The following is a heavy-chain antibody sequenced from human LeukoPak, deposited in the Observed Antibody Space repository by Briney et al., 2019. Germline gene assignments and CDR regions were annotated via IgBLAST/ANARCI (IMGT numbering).Heavy chain of an antibody. Sequence: SETLSLTCAVYGGSFSGYYWSWIRQPPGKGLEWIGRIYTSGSTNYNPSLKSRVTMSVDTSKNQFSLKLSSVTAADTAVYYCASTPKATYYYDSSGYYYFDYWGQGTLVTVSS. CDR2: IYTSGST. V-gene: IGHV4-59*10. CDR3: ASTPKATYYYDSSGYYYFDY. J-gene: IGHJ4*02. CDR1: GGSFSGYY. D-gene: IGHD3-22*01.